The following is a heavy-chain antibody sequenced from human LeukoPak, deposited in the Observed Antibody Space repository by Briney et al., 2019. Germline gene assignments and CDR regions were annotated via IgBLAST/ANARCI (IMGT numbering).Heavy chain of an antibody. CDR2: IYTDATT. D-gene: IGHD3/OR15-3a*01. CDR1: EFTVSSSF. J-gene: IGHJ6*02. CDR3: TRDPSWTSGYGMDV. V-gene: IGHV3-53*04. Sequence: PGGSLRLSCEASEFTVSSSFMSWVRQAPGKGLEWVSVIYTDATTYYADSVKGRFTISRQNSENSVCLQMNSLRAEDTAVYYCTRDPSWTSGYGMDVWGQGTTVTVSS.